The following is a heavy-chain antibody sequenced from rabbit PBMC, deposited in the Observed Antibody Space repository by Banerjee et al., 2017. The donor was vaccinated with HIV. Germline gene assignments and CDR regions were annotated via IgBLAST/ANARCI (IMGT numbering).Heavy chain of an antibody. CDR2: IYTGSGST. CDR1: GFSFSSSYY. Sequence: QSLEESGGDLVKPGASLTLTCTASGFSFSSSYYMCWVRQAPGKGLEWIGCIYTGSGSTYYASWAKGRFTISKTSSTTVTLQMTSLTAAGTATYFCARGAGFDDYGYAIWYFKLWGPGTLVTVS. D-gene: IGHD6-1*01. CDR3: ARGAGFDDYGYAIWYFKL. J-gene: IGHJ4*01. V-gene: IGHV1S40*01.